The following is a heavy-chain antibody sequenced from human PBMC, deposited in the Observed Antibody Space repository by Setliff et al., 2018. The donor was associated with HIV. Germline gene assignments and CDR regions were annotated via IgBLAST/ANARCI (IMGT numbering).Heavy chain of an antibody. D-gene: IGHD3-3*01. Sequence: GGSLRLSCEASGFTFSSYWMHWVRQAPGKGLEWVSYISSSSSTIYYADSVKGRFTISRDNAKNSLYLQMNSLRAEDTAVYYCARRDYDFWSGYYTADYYYYYIDVWGKGTTVTVSS. CDR2: ISSSSSTI. CDR1: GFTFSSYW. V-gene: IGHV3-48*01. CDR3: ARRDYDFWSGYYTADYYYYYIDV. J-gene: IGHJ6*03.